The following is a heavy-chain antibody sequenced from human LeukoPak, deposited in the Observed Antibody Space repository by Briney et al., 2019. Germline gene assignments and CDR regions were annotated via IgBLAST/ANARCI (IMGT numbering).Heavy chain of an antibody. V-gene: IGHV4-31*11. J-gene: IGHJ4*02. Sequence: SETLSLTCAVSGGSISSGGYYWSWIRQHPGKGLEWIGYIYYSGSTYYNPSLKSRVTISVDTSKNQFSLKLSSVTAADTAVYYCASGKTGSFDYWGQGTLVTVSS. D-gene: IGHD1-1*01. CDR1: GGSISSGGYY. CDR3: ASGKTGSFDY. CDR2: IYYSGST.